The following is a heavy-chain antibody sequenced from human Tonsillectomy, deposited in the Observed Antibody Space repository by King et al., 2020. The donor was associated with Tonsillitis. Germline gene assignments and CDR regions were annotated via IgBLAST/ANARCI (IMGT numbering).Heavy chain of an antibody. V-gene: IGHV3-21*01. J-gene: IGHJ4*02. CDR2: ISTTSSYI. D-gene: IGHD3-16*02. CDR1: GFSFSAFD. CDR3: ASHSYDYVWGTYPIEK. Sequence: VQLVESGGGLVKPGGSLRLSCAASGFSFSAFDMNWVRQAPGKGLEWVSSISTTSSYIYYADSVKGRFSISGDNARNAVYLQMNSLRAEDTAVYYCASHSYDYVWGTYPIEKWGQGTLVTVSS.